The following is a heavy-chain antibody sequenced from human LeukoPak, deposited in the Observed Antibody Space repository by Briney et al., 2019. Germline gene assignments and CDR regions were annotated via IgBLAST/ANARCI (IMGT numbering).Heavy chain of an antibody. D-gene: IGHD2-2*01. CDR2: INPSGGST. J-gene: IGHJ4*02. Sequence: ASVKVSCKASGYTFTSYYMHWVRQAPGQGLERMGIINPSGGSTSYAQKFQGRVTMTRDTSTSTVYMELSSLRSEDTAVYYCARASIVVPAAIFRLDYWGQGTLVTVSS. CDR3: ARASIVVPAAIFRLDY. CDR1: GYTFTSYY. V-gene: IGHV1-46*01.